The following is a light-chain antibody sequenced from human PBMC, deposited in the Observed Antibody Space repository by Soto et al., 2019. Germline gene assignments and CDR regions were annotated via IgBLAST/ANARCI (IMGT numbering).Light chain of an antibody. CDR1: SSDIGSYNY. Sequence: QSALTQPPSASGSPGQSVTISCTGTSSDIGSYNYVSWYQQHPGKAPKLVISEVCKRPFGVPFRFSGSKSGNTASLTISGLQPEDEADYYCSSYSGSYALLFGGGTKLTVL. CDR3: SSYSGSYALL. J-gene: IGLJ3*02. V-gene: IGLV2-8*01. CDR2: EVC.